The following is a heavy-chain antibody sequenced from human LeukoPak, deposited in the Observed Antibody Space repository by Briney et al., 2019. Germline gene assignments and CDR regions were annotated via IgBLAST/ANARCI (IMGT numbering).Heavy chain of an antibody. CDR2: FDPEDGET. Sequence: ASVKVSCKVSGYTLTELSMHWVRRAPGKGLEWMGGFDPEDGETIYAQKFQGRVTMTEDTSTDTAYMELSSLRSEDTAVYYCATQGGYYDSSGPPGYWGQGTLVTVSS. D-gene: IGHD3-22*01. J-gene: IGHJ4*02. CDR1: GYTLTELS. V-gene: IGHV1-24*01. CDR3: ATQGGYYDSSGPPGY.